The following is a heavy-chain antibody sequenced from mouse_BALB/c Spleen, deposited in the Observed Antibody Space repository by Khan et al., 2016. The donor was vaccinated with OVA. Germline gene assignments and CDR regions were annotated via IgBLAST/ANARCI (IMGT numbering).Heavy chain of an antibody. CDR1: GFTFTNYG. D-gene: IGHD2-14*01. CDR2: INTYTGEP. V-gene: IGHV9-3-1*01. J-gene: IGHJ4*01. CDR3: ARVGYDGTMDC. Sequence: QIQLVQSGPELKKPGETVQISCKTSGFTFTNYGMNWVKQAPGKGLKWMGWINTYTGEPTFADDFKGRFAFSLETSVSTAYLQIKSLKNEDTATYVGARVGYDGTMDCWGQGTSVTVSS.